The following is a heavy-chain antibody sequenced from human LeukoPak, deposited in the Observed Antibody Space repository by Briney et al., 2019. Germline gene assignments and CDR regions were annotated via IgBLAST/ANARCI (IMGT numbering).Heavy chain of an antibody. D-gene: IGHD5-12*01. Sequence: ASVKVSCKASGYTFTSYYMHWVRQAPGQGLEWMGIINPSGGSTSYAQKFQGRVTMTRDMSTSTVYMELSSLRSEDTAVYYCARDLSGRYSDYEGDYWGQGTLVTVSS. V-gene: IGHV1-46*01. J-gene: IGHJ4*02. CDR1: GYTFTSYY. CDR3: ARDLSGRYSDYEGDY. CDR2: INPSGGST.